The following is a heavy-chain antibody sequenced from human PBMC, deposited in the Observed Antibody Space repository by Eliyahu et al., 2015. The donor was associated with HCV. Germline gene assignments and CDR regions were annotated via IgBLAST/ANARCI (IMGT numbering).Heavy chain of an antibody. Sequence: QVQLVESGGGEVQPGKSVRLSCVASGFMFSNHAIHWVRQAPGKGLEWVAVISHDGGSQYYADSVKGRLTVSRDNSKSTLFLEMKSLRPDDTALYYCARERSSSWNEAPYFHFAMDVWGQGTTVTVSS. CDR2: ISHDGGSQ. CDR1: GFMFSNHA. V-gene: IGHV3-30*03. J-gene: IGHJ6*02. CDR3: ARERSSSWNEAPYFHFAMDV. D-gene: IGHD6-13*01.